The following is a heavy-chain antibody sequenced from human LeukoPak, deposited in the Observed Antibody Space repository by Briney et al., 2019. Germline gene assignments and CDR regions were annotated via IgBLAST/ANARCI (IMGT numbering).Heavy chain of an antibody. V-gene: IGHV4-59*01. CDR1: GGSISSYY. Sequence: SETLPLTCTVSGGSISSYYWSWIRQPPGKGLEWIGYIYYSGSTNYNPSLKSRVTISVDTSKNQFSLKLSSVTAADTAVYYCARVKSGYSSSWVFDYWGQGTLVTVSS. CDR2: IYYSGST. J-gene: IGHJ4*02. CDR3: ARVKSGYSSSWVFDY. D-gene: IGHD6-13*01.